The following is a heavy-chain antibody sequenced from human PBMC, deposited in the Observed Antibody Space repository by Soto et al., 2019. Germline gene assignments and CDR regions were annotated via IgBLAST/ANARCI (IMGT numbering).Heavy chain of an antibody. V-gene: IGHV1-8*01. CDR1: GYTFTSYD. CDR2: MNPNSGNT. D-gene: IGHD6-13*01. Sequence: SVKVSCKASGYTFTSYDINWVRQATGQGLEWMGWMNPNSGNTGYAQKFQGRVTMTRNTSISTAYMELSSLRSEDTAVYYCARELSSSWRFDYWGQGTLVTVSS. CDR3: ARELSSSWRFDY. J-gene: IGHJ4*02.